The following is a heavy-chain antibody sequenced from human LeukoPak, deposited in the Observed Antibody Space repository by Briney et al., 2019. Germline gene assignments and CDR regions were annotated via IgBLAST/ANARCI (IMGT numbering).Heavy chain of an antibody. CDR1: GFTFSSYS. V-gene: IGHV3-23*01. CDR3: AKDTGVVPAATFDY. CDR2: IIGSGLTT. D-gene: IGHD2-2*01. Sequence: GGSLRLSCAASGFTFSSYSMNWVRQAPGEGLKWVSAIIGSGLTTYYADSVKGRFTISRDNSKNTLYLQMNSLRAEDTAVYYCAKDTGVVPAATFDYWGQGTLVTVSS. J-gene: IGHJ4*02.